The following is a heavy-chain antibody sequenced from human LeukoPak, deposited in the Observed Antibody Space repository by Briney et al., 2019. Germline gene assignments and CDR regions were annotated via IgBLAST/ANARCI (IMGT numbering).Heavy chain of an antibody. Sequence: GGSLRLSCAASGFTFSSYSLNWVRQAPGKGLEWVSSISSSSSYIYYADSVKGRFTTSRDNAKNSLYLQMNSLRAEDTAVYYCARDGTNSNAFDIWGQGTMVTVSS. CDR1: GFTFSSYS. CDR2: ISSSSSYI. V-gene: IGHV3-21*01. J-gene: IGHJ3*02. CDR3: ARDGTNSNAFDI. D-gene: IGHD4-23*01.